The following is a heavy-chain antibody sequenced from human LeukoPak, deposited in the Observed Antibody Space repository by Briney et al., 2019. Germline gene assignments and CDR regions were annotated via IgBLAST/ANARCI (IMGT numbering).Heavy chain of an antibody. CDR1: GFTVSGNY. J-gene: IGHJ6*02. CDR2: IYSGGST. D-gene: IGHD4-17*01. Sequence: AGGSLRLSCAASGFTVSGNYMSWVRQAPGKGLEWVSVIYSGGSTYYADSVKGRFTISRDNSKNTLYLQMNSLRAEDTAVYYCAKELNYGDYRAHYYGMDVWGQGTTVTVSS. CDR3: AKELNYGDYRAHYYGMDV. V-gene: IGHV3-66*01.